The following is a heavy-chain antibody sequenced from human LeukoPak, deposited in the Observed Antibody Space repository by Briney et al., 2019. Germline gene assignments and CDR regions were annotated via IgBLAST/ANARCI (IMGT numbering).Heavy chain of an antibody. V-gene: IGHV3-30*04. CDR3: AREMATASRAFDI. CDR2: ISYDGSNK. CDR1: GFTFSSYA. Sequence: GGSLRLSCAASGFTFSSYAMHWVRQAPGKGLECVAVISYDGSNKYYADSVKGRFTISRDNAKNSLYLQMNSLRAEDTAVYYCAREMATASRAFDIWGQGTMVTVSS. D-gene: IGHD5-24*01. J-gene: IGHJ3*02.